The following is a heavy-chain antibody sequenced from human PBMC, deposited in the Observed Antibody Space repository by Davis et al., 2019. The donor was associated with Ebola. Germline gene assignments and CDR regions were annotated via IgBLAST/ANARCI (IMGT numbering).Heavy chain of an antibody. V-gene: IGHV1-8*02. CDR3: AADLQLWLRGYYYYGMDV. CDR2: MNPNSGNT. D-gene: IGHD5-18*01. CDR1: GYTFTSYY. J-gene: IGHJ6*02. Sequence: ASVKVSCKASGYTFTSYYMHWVRQATGQGLEWMGWMNPNSGNTGYAQKFQGRVTMTRNTSISTAYMELSSLRSEDTAVYYCAADLQLWLRGYYYYGMDVWGQGTTVTVSS.